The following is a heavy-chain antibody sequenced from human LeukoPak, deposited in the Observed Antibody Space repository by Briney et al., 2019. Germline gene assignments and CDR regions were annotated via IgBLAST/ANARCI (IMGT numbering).Heavy chain of an antibody. D-gene: IGHD3-10*01. CDR2: ISGSGGST. CDR3: AKRPTALWFGEFCD. J-gene: IGHJ4*02. CDR1: GFTFSSYA. V-gene: IGHV3-23*01. Sequence: KPGGSLRLSCAASGFTFSSYAMSWVRQAPGKGLEWVSAISGSGGSTYYADSVKGRFTISRDNSKNTLYLQMNSLRAEDTAVYYCAKRPTALWFGEFCDWGQGTLVTVSS.